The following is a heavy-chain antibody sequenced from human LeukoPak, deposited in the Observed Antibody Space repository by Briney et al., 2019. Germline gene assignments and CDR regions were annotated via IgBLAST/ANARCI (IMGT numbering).Heavy chain of an antibody. J-gene: IGHJ4*02. CDR2: IRSKAYGGTT. CDR1: GFTFGDYA. Sequence: GGSLRLSCTASGFTFGDYAMSWFRQAPGKGLEWVGFIRSKAYGGTTEYAASVKGRFTISRDDSKSIAYLQMNSLKTEDTAVYYCTRGHWYYYDSSGYYPYYFDYWGQGTLVTVSS. D-gene: IGHD3-22*01. CDR3: TRGHWYYYDSSGYYPYYFDY. V-gene: IGHV3-49*03.